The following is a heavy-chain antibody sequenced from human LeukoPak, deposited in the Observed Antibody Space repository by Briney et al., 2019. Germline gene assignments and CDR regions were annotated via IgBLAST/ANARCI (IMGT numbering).Heavy chain of an antibody. CDR1: GYSISSGYY. CDR3: ARELKVGNTGYYFDY. J-gene: IGHJ4*02. Sequence: PSETLSLTCAVSGYSISSGYYWGWIRQPPGKGLEWIGSIYHSGSTYYNPSLKSRVTISVDTSKNQFSLKLSSVTAADTALYYCARELKVGNTGYYFDYWGQGTLVTVSS. D-gene: IGHD1-7*01. V-gene: IGHV4-38-2*01. CDR2: IYHSGST.